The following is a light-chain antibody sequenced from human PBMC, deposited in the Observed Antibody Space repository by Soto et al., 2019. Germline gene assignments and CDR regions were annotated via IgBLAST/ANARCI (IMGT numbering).Light chain of an antibody. CDR2: DAS. J-gene: IGKJ4*01. CDR1: QSVSRY. V-gene: IGKV3-11*01. CDR3: QQPSDWPST. Sequence: EIVLTQSPATLSLSPGARATLSCRASQSVSRYLAWYHQKHGQAPRRLIYDASNRATGIPARFSGSGSGTDFTLTISGLEPEDFAVYCCQQPSDWPSTCGGGTKLQIK.